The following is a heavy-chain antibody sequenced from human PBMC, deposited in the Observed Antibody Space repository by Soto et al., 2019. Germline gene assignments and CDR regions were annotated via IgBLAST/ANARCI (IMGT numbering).Heavy chain of an antibody. D-gene: IGHD4-17*01. J-gene: IGHJ4*02. CDR1: GGYISPYY. CDR2: IFYSRNT. CDR3: ARDSGYGDPFDY. Sequence: SETLSLTCTVSGGYISPYYWSWIRQPPGKGLERIGYIFYSRNTNYNPSHRSRVTISVDTSKNQITMKLSSVTAADTAVYYCARDSGYGDPFDYWGQGTLVTVSS. V-gene: IGHV4-59*01.